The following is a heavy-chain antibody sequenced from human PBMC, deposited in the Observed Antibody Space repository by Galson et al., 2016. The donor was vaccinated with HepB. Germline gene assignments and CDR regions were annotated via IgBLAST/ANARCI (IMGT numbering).Heavy chain of an antibody. CDR1: GYTFTSHW. D-gene: IGHD5-18*01. CDR3: ARLDHRGYKYAYLDY. J-gene: IGHJ4*02. CDR2: IYPGDLDT. Sequence: QSGAEVKKPGESLKISCKGSGYTFTSHWIGWVRQMPGKGLEVMGFIYPGDLDTRYSPSFQGQVTISADKSTTNVYLQWSSLKASDTAIYYCARLDHRGYKYAYLDYWGQGTLVTVSS. V-gene: IGHV5-51*01.